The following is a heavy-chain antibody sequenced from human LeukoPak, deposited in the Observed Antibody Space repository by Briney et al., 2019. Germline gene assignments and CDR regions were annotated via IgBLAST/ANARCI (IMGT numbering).Heavy chain of an antibody. CDR1: GGSISSSNW. D-gene: IGHD5-12*01. Sequence: SETLSLTCAVSGGSISSSNWWSWVRQPPGKGLEWIGEIYHSGSTNYNPSLKSRVTISVDKSKNQFSLKLSSVTAADTAVYYCARALATQRPYYFDYWGQGTLVTVSS. J-gene: IGHJ4*02. CDR2: IYHSGST. V-gene: IGHV4-4*02. CDR3: ARALATQRPYYFDY.